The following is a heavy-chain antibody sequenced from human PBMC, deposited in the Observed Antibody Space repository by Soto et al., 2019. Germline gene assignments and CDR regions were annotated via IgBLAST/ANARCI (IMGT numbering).Heavy chain of an antibody. CDR2: ISGSGGST. D-gene: IGHD2-2*01. Sequence: PWGSLRLSCAASGFTFSSYAMSWVRQAPGKGLEWVSAISGSGGSTYYADSVKGRFTISRDNSKNTLYLQVNSLRAEDTAVYYCAKDLGVVPAGVNAFDIWGQGTMVTVSS. CDR1: GFTFSSYA. J-gene: IGHJ3*02. V-gene: IGHV3-23*01. CDR3: AKDLGVVPAGVNAFDI.